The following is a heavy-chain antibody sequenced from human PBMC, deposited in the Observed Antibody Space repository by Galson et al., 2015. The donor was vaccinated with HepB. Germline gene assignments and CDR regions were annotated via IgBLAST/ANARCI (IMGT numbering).Heavy chain of an antibody. CDR3: AKDITRFTIFGKSYNI. Sequence: SLRLSCAASGFTFDDYAMHWVRQPPGKGLEWVSGINWNSGSIGYADSVKGRFTISRDNAKNSLYLQMNSLKAEDTALYYCAKDITRFTIFGKSYNIWGQRTMVTVSS. D-gene: IGHD3-3*01. CDR2: INWNSGSI. J-gene: IGHJ3*02. V-gene: IGHV3-9*01. CDR1: GFTFDDYA.